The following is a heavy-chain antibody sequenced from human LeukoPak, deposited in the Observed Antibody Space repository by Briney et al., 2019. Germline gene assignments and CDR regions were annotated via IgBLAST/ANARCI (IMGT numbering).Heavy chain of an antibody. Sequence: PSETLSLTCAVYGGSFSGYYWSWIRQPPGKGLEWIGYIYYSGSTNYNPSLKSRVTISVDTSKNQFSLKLSSVTAADTAVYYCAGHWADYYGSGSSSYYFDYWGQGTLVTVSS. CDR1: GGSFSGYY. CDR2: IYYSGST. CDR3: AGHWADYYGSGSSSYYFDY. V-gene: IGHV4-59*01. J-gene: IGHJ4*02. D-gene: IGHD3-10*01.